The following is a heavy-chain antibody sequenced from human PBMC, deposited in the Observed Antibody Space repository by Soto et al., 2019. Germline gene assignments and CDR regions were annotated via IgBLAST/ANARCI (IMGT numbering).Heavy chain of an antibody. D-gene: IGHD1-7*01. Sequence: GGSLRLSCAASGFTFSSYWMSWVRQAPGKGLEWVANIKQDGSEKYYVDSVKGRFTISRDNAKNSLYLQMNSLRAEDTAVYYCARDAKYNWNYVGAFDIWGQGTMVTVSS. CDR2: IKQDGSEK. CDR1: GFTFSSYW. J-gene: IGHJ3*02. CDR3: ARDAKYNWNYVGAFDI. V-gene: IGHV3-7*05.